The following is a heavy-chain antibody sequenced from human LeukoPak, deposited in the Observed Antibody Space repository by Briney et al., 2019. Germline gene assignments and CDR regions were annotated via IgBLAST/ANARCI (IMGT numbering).Heavy chain of an antibody. J-gene: IGHJ5*02. CDR1: GFTFDDYG. Sequence: GGSLRLSCAASGFTFDDYGMSWVRQAPGKGLEWVSGINWNGGSTGYADSVKGRFTISRDNAKNSLYLQMNSLRAEDTAVYYCAREGDYDFWSGYYTSHNWFDPWGQGTLVTVSS. D-gene: IGHD3-3*01. CDR3: AREGDYDFWSGYYTSHNWFDP. CDR2: INWNGGST. V-gene: IGHV3-20*04.